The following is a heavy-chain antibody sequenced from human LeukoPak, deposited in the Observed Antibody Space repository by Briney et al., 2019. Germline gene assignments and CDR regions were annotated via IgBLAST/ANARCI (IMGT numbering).Heavy chain of an antibody. Sequence: GGSLRLSCAASGFTVSSNYMSWVRQAPGKGLEWVSVIYSGGSTYYADSVKGRFTISRDNSKNTLYLQMNSLRAEDTAVYYCARNLWFGELLLHYYYYGMDVWGQGTTVTVSS. V-gene: IGHV3-53*01. D-gene: IGHD3-10*01. CDR2: IYSGGST. CDR1: GFTVSSNY. CDR3: ARNLWFGELLLHYYYYGMDV. J-gene: IGHJ6*02.